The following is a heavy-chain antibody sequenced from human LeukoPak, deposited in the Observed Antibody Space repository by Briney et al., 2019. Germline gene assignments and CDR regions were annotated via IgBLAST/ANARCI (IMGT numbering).Heavy chain of an antibody. CDR1: GFAFSSYA. D-gene: IGHD3-16*01. CDR3: VRDLNWAFDY. CDR2: IRSESSGT. J-gene: IGHJ4*02. Sequence: GGSLRLSCAASGFAFSSYAMNWVRQAPGKELEWISNIRSESSGTTYADSVKGRFTISRDNAENSLYLQINSLRADDTAVYYCVRDLNWAFDYWGQGALVTVSS. V-gene: IGHV3-48*01.